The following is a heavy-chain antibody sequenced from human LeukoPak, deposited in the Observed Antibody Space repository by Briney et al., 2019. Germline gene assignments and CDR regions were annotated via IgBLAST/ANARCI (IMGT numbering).Heavy chain of an antibody. CDR2: IYYSGST. CDR3: ARGIGALNYFDY. Sequence: SETLSLTXTVSGGSISSSSYYWGWIRQPPGKGLEWIGSIYYSGSTFYNPSLKSRVTISVDTSKNQFSLKLSSVTAADTAVYYCARGIGALNYFDYWGQGTLVTVSS. D-gene: IGHD1-26*01. V-gene: IGHV4-39*01. CDR1: GGSISSSSYY. J-gene: IGHJ4*02.